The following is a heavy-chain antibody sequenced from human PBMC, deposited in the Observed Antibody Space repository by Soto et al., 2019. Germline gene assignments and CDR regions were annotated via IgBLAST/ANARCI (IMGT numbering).Heavy chain of an antibody. Sequence: EVQLVESGGGLVKPGGSLRLSCAASGFTFSSYSMNWVRQAPGKGLEWVSSISSSSSYIYYADSVKGRFTISRDNAKNSLYLQMNSLRAEDTAVYYCARGSTVTTYAYFQHWCQGTLVTVSS. CDR2: ISSSSSYI. J-gene: IGHJ1*01. CDR1: GFTFSSYS. D-gene: IGHD4-17*01. CDR3: ARGSTVTTYAYFQH. V-gene: IGHV3-21*01.